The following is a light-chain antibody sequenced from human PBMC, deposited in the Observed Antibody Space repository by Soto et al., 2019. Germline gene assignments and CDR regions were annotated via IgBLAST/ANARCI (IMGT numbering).Light chain of an antibody. J-gene: IGKJ1*01. CDR3: QQYNSYWT. CDR1: QTITTW. Sequence: IQMTQSPSSLSAFVGDRVTITCRASQTITTWLAWYQQKPGQAPKLLIYDASSLKSGVPSRFSGSGSGTQFTLTISSLQPDDFGTYYCQQYNSYWTFGQGTKWIS. CDR2: DAS. V-gene: IGKV1-5*01.